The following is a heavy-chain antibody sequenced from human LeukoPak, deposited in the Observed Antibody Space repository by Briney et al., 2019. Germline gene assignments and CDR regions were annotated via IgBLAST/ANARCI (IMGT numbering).Heavy chain of an antibody. V-gene: IGHV3-15*01. CDR2: IKSKTDGGTT. Sequence: GGSLRLSCAASGFTFSNAWMGWVRQAPGKGLEWVGRIKSKTDGGTTDYAAPVKGRFTISRDDSKNTLYLQMNSLKTEDTAVYYCTTEYYYDSSGYYPFDYWGQGTLVTVSS. CDR3: TTEYYYDSSGYYPFDY. D-gene: IGHD3-22*01. J-gene: IGHJ4*02. CDR1: GFTFSNAW.